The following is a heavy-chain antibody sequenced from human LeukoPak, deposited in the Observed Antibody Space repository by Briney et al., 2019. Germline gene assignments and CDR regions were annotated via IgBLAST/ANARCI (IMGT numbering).Heavy chain of an antibody. V-gene: IGHV4-39*01. CDR2: IYYSGRT. D-gene: IGHD6-19*01. Sequence: SETLSLTCTVSGGSIITSRYYWGWIRQPPGKGLEWIGSIYYSGRTYYNPSLKSRVTISVDTSKNRFSLEVNSVTAADTAVYYCARHVTVAGTGGIDYWGQGTLVTVSA. CDR1: GGSIITSRYY. J-gene: IGHJ4*02. CDR3: ARHVTVAGTGGIDY.